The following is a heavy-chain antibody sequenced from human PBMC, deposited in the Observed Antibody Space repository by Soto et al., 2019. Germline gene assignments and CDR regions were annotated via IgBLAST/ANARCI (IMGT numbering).Heavy chain of an antibody. V-gene: IGHV4-59*01. CDR3: ASIRGYSYGWEYFQH. J-gene: IGHJ1*01. D-gene: IGHD5-18*01. Sequence: SETLSLTCTVSGGSIITYYWSWIRQPPGKGLEWIGYIYYSGSTNYNPSLKSRVTISVDTSKNQFSLKLSSVTAADTAVYYCASIRGYSYGWEYFQHWGQGTLVTVSS. CDR2: IYYSGST. CDR1: GGSIITYY.